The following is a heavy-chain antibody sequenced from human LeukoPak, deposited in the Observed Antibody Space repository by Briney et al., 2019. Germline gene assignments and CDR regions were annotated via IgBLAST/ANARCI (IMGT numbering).Heavy chain of an antibody. J-gene: IGHJ4*02. CDR2: INSAGSST. CDR3: VRGTYGSPDY. D-gene: IGHD6-13*01. CDR1: GFTFGSYW. V-gene: IGHV3-74*01. Sequence: PGGSLRLSCAASGFTFGSYWMHWVRQGPGKGLVWVSRINSAGSSTTYADSEKGRFTISRDNAKNTLYLQMNSLRVEDTAVYYCVRGTYGSPDYWGQGTLVTVSS.